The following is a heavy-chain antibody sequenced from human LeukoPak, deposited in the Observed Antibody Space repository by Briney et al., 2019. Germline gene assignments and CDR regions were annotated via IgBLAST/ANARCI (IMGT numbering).Heavy chain of an antibody. CDR3: ARDTGRQYYYDSSGYYFDY. J-gene: IGHJ4*02. CDR2: IYWNDDK. Sequence: SGPTLVNPTQTLTLTCTFSGFSLSTNGVGVGWIRQPPGKALEWLALIYWNDDKRYSPSLESRLTITKDTSKNQVVLTMTNMDPVDTATYYCARDTGRQYYYDSSGYYFDYWGQGTLVTVSS. V-gene: IGHV2-5*01. CDR1: GFSLSTNGVG. D-gene: IGHD3-22*01.